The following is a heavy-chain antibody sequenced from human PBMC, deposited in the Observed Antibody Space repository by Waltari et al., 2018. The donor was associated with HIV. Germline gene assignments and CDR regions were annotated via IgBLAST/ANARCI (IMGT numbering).Heavy chain of an antibody. CDR1: GFTFTSAW. J-gene: IGHJ4*02. CDR2: IKSKNDGEIT. D-gene: IGHD2-8*01. Sequence: DVQLVESGGDTVRPGGSLRLSCAASGFTFTSAWMPWVRPRPGRGLEWVGRIKSKNDGEITDYGARVEGRFSISRDDSRKTLFLQMDSLGPDDTGLYYCCTSKMVVAGSPRVGLGYWGQGTRVIVSP. V-gene: IGHV3-15*05. CDR3: CTSKMVVAGSPRVGLGY.